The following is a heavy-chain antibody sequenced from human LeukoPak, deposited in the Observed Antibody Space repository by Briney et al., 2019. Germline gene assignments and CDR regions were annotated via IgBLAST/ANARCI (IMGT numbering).Heavy chain of an antibody. D-gene: IGHD1-26*01. CDR3: ARGSRRGGSYYSEY. V-gene: IGHV3-33*01. CDR1: GFTFSSYG. Sequence: GRSLRLSCAASGFTFSSYGMHWVRQAPGKGLEWVAVIWYDGSNKYYAGSVKGRFTISRDNSKNTLYLQMNSLRAEDTAVYYCARGSRRGGSYYSEYWGQGTLVTVSS. CDR2: IWYDGSNK. J-gene: IGHJ4*02.